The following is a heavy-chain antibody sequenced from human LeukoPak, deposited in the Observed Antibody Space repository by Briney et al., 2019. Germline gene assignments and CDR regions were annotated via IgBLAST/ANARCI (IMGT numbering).Heavy chain of an antibody. Sequence: PSETLCLTCTVSGGSISSYYWSWIRQPPGKGLEWIGYIYYSGSTNYNPSLKSRVTISVDTSKNQFSLKLSSVTAADTAVYYCARGGRKYGSGSYYPPSAFDIWGQGTMVTVSS. D-gene: IGHD3-10*01. CDR1: GGSISSYY. CDR3: ARGGRKYGSGSYYPPSAFDI. V-gene: IGHV4-59*01. CDR2: IYYSGST. J-gene: IGHJ3*02.